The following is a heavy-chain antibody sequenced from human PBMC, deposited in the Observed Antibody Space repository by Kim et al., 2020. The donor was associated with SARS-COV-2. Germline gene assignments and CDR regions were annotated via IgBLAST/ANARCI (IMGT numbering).Heavy chain of an antibody. D-gene: IGHD3-9*01. Sequence: ASVKVSCKASGYTFTSYGISWVRQAPGQGLEWMGWISAYNGNTNYAQKLQGRVTMTTDTSTSTAYMELRSLRSDDTAVYYCARCYLYYDILTGYYPDAFDIWGQGTMVTVSS. V-gene: IGHV1-18*01. CDR2: ISAYNGNT. CDR1: GYTFTSYG. CDR3: ARCYLYYDILTGYYPDAFDI. J-gene: IGHJ3*02.